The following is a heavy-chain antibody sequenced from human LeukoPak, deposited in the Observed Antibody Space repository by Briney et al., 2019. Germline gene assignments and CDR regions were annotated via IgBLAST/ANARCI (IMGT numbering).Heavy chain of an antibody. Sequence: ASVKVSCKASGYTFSDYYMYWVRQAPGQGPEWMGWINPKSGGTHYAQKFQGRITMTRDTSISTAYVELGRLRSDDTAVYYCARSGYDYRPDEDYYFDYWGQGTLVTVSS. CDR1: GYTFSDYY. V-gene: IGHV1-2*02. CDR2: INPKSGGT. CDR3: ARSGYDYRPDEDYYFDY. D-gene: IGHD5-12*01. J-gene: IGHJ4*02.